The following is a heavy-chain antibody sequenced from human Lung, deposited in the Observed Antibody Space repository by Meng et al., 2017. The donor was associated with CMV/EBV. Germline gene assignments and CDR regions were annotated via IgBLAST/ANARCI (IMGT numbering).Heavy chain of an antibody. J-gene: IGHJ4*02. CDR1: GFTFGDYY. CDR2: IKSGGIDT. D-gene: IGHD3-16*02. V-gene: IGHV3-11*01. Sequence: LTCAASGFTFGDYYMSWIRQAPGKGLEWLSYIKSGGIDTFYADSLKGRFTISRDNAKNLLYLQMKSLTAEDTAVYYCARGPLYGFDYWGQGTLVTVSS. CDR3: ARGPLYGFDY.